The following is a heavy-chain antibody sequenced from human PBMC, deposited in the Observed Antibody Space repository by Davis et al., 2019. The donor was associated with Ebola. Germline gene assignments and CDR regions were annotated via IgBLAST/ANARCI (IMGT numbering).Heavy chain of an antibody. Sequence: PGGSLRLSCAASGFTVSSNYMSWVRQAPGKGLEWVSVIYSGGSTYYADSVKGRFTISRDNSKNTLYLQMNSLRAEDTAVYYCARLAVADHVFDYWGQGTLVTVSS. CDR3: ARLAVADHVFDY. V-gene: IGHV3-53*01. CDR1: GFTVSSNY. J-gene: IGHJ4*02. D-gene: IGHD6-19*01. CDR2: IYSGGST.